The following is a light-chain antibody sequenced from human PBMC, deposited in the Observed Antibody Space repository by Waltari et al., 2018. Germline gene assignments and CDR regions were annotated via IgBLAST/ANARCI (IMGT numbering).Light chain of an antibody. J-gene: IGKJ2*03. CDR2: LAS. CDR1: ESLAY. V-gene: IGKV2-30*01. Sequence: DVVMTQSPLSLPVTLGQPASISCRPNESLAYLTWFYQRPGQAPRRLIHLASRRDPGVPDRIIGSASGTAVTRQITGVEPEDIGVYYCRQGSRPFSFGQGTKLGIK. CDR3: RQGSRPFS.